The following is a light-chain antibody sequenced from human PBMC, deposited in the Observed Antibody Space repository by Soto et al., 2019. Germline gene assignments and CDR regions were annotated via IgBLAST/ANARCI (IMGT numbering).Light chain of an antibody. CDR3: QQYNSYSPLT. J-gene: IGKJ4*01. CDR1: QSISSW. Sequence: DIQMTQSPSTLSESVGDRVTITCRASQSISSWLAWYQQKPGKAPKLLIYDASSLESGVPSRFSGSGSGTEFTLTISSLQPDDFATYDCQQYNSYSPLTFGGGTKVDIK. V-gene: IGKV1-5*01. CDR2: DAS.